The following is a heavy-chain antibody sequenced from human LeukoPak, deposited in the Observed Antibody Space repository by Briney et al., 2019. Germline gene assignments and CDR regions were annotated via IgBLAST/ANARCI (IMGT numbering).Heavy chain of an antibody. J-gene: IGHJ2*01. CDR2: ISTSSSTI. CDR1: GFTFSTYS. CDR3: ARDKGYGDAIYWYFDL. Sequence: QPGGPLRLSCAASGFTFSTYSMNWLRQAPGKGLEWISYISTSSSTIYYADSVKGRFTISRDNAKNSLYLQMNSLRDEDTAVYFCARDKGYGDAIYWYFDLWGRGTLVTVSS. V-gene: IGHV3-48*02. D-gene: IGHD4/OR15-4a*01.